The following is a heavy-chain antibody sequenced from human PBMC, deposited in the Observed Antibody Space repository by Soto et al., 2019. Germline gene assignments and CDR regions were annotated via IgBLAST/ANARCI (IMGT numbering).Heavy chain of an antibody. CDR2: IYTSGST. CDR3: ARDFAYFDS. V-gene: IGHV4-4*07. Sequence: SETLSLTGTVSGGSISSYDWSWIRQPAGKGLEWIGRIYTSGSTNYNPSLKSRVTMSVDTSKNQFSLNLDSVTAADTAVYFCARDFAYFDSWGQGTLVTVSS. D-gene: IGHD3-3*01. CDR1: GGSISSYD. J-gene: IGHJ4*02.